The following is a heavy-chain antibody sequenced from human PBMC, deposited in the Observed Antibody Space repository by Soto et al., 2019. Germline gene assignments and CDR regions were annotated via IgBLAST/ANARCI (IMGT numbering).Heavy chain of an antibody. CDR1: GYTFTSYG. Sequence: QVQLVQSGAEVKQPGASVKVSCKASGYTFTSYGISWVRQAPGQGLEWMGWISAYNGNTNYAQKLQGRVTMTTDPSTSTAYMVLRSLRSDDTAVYYCARAAHVLRYFDWPQLDYYSYGMDVWGQGTTVTVSS. D-gene: IGHD3-9*01. V-gene: IGHV1-18*01. J-gene: IGHJ6*02. CDR2: ISAYNGNT. CDR3: ARAAHVLRYFDWPQLDYYSYGMDV.